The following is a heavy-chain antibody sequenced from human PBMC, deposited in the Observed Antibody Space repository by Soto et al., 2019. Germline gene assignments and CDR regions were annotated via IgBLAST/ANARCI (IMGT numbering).Heavy chain of an antibody. Sequence: GSLLLTCSASGFTFSSYAMSWVRQAPGKGLEWVSGISGSGDSTYYADSVKGRFTISRDNPKNTLYLQMNSLRAEDTAVYYCAIGYRYAPFDPWGQGTLVTVYS. CDR1: GFTFSSYA. V-gene: IGHV3-23*01. D-gene: IGHD5-18*01. CDR3: AIGYRYAPFDP. CDR2: ISGSGDST. J-gene: IGHJ5*02.